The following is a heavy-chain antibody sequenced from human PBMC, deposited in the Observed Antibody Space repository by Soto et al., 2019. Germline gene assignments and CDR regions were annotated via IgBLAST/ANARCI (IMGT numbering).Heavy chain of an antibody. D-gene: IGHD3-16*01. Sequence: QITLKESGPTLVKPTQTLTLTCIFSGFSFTADGVGVGWIRQPPGKALEWLALIYWDDDTRYRASLKSRLTITKDSSKNQVVLTMTNMDPVDTATYYCAHAFGGTSWTNDAFDVWGQGTVVTVSS. CDR2: IYWDDDT. V-gene: IGHV2-5*02. CDR3: AHAFGGTSWTNDAFDV. J-gene: IGHJ3*01. CDR1: GFSFTADGVG.